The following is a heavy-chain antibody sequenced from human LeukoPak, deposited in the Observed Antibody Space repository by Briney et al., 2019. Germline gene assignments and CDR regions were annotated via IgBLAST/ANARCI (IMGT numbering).Heavy chain of an antibody. J-gene: IGHJ4*02. CDR2: ISGGGDNT. CDR3: ARSGYTSGTGKFDN. V-gene: IGHV3-23*01. D-gene: IGHD6-19*01. CDR1: GFTFSTFG. Sequence: GGTLRLSCVASGFTFSTFGMTWVRQTPGNGLEWVSSISGGGDNTYYADSVKGRSTISRDNSKNTLCLQMDSLRAEDTAIYYCARSGYTSGTGKFDNWGQGTLVTVSS.